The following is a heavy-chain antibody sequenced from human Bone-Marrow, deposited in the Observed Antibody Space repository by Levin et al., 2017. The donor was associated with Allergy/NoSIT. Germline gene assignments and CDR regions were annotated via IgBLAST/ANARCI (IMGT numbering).Heavy chain of an antibody. V-gene: IGHV1-18*01. CDR2: ISAYNGNT. Sequence: GASVKVSCKASGYTFTSYGISWVRQAPGQGLEWMGWISAYNGNTNYAQKLQGRVTMTTDTSTSTAYMELRSLRSDDTAVYYCARELGRVLGNDGLPKNYYYYGMDVWGQGTTVTVSS. J-gene: IGHJ6*02. CDR1: GYTFTSYG. CDR3: ARELGRVLGNDGLPKNYYYYGMDV. D-gene: IGHD1-1*01.